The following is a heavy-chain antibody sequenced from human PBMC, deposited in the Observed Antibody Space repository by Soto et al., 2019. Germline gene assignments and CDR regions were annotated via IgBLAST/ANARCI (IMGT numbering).Heavy chain of an antibody. J-gene: IGHJ4*02. CDR2: ISGSGGST. V-gene: IGHV3-23*01. Sequence: EVQLLESGGGLVQPGGSLRLSCAASGFTFSSYAMSWVRQAPGKGLEWVSAISGSGGSTYYADSVKGRFTISRDNSKNTLYLHMNSLRAEDTAVYYSAKDVVRFLEWLRPEEGNYYFDVWGQGTLVTVSS. CDR1: GFTFSSYA. D-gene: IGHD3-3*01. CDR3: AKDVVRFLEWLRPEEGNYYFDV.